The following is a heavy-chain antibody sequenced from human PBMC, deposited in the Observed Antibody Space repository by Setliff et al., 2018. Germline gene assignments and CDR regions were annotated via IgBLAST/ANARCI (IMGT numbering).Heavy chain of an antibody. D-gene: IGHD3-3*01. CDR2: IYYSGST. Sequence: SETLSLTCTVSGGSISSSSYYWGWIRQPPGKGLEWIGSIYYSGSTYYNPSLKSRVTISVDTSKKQFSLKLSSVTAADTAVYYCARRGSRITIFGSFDYWGQGTLVTVSS. CDR3: ARRGSRITIFGSFDY. V-gene: IGHV4-39*07. CDR1: GGSISSSSYY. J-gene: IGHJ4*02.